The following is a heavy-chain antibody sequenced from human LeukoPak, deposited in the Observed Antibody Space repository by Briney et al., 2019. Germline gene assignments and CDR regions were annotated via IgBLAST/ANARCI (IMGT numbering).Heavy chain of an antibody. CDR1: GYTFTGYY. D-gene: IGHD3-22*01. CDR2: INPNSGGT. J-gene: IGHJ3*02. V-gene: IGHV1-2*02. Sequence: ASVKVSCXASGYTFTGYYMHWVRQAPGQGLEWMGWINPNSGGTNCAQKFQGRVTMTRDTSISTAYMELSRLRSDDTAVYYCARRGIYYYDSSGYYCDAFDIWGQGTMVTVSS. CDR3: ARRGIYYYDSSGYYCDAFDI.